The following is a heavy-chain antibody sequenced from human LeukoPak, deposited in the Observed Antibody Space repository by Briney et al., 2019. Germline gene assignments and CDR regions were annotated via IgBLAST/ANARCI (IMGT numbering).Heavy chain of an antibody. D-gene: IGHD2-15*01. V-gene: IGHV3-33*06. J-gene: IGHJ4*02. Sequence: TGGSLRLSCAASGFTFSSYVMHWVRQAPGKGLEWVADIWYDGSKKYYADSVKGRFTISRDNSKNTLYLQMNSLRAEDTAVYYCAKDPDIVGITPGGYFDYCGQGTLSTVSS. CDR2: IWYDGSKK. CDR3: AKDPDIVGITPGGYFDY. CDR1: GFTFSSYV.